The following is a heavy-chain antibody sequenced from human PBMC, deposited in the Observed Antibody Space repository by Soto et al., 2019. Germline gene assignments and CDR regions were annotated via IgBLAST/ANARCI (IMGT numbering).Heavy chain of an antibody. J-gene: IGHJ6*02. CDR3: TRVGATWMDV. CDR1: GFTFSAYW. CDR2: IRYDGVGA. Sequence: EVQLVESGGGLVQPGGSLRPSCAASGFTFSAYWMHWVRQAPGKGLEWVPRIRYDGVGANYADSVQGRFSISRDNVKQMLYLEMNSLRPDDTAVYYCTRVGATWMDVWGQGTKVTVS. D-gene: IGHD1-26*01. V-gene: IGHV3-74*01.